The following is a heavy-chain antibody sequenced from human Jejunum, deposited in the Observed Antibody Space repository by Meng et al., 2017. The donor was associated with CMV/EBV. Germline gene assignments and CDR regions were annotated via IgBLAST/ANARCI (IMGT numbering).Heavy chain of an antibody. V-gene: IGHV3-30*02. CDR1: GFTFSTYG. CDR3: VKEGLEY. CDR2: IRNDGSNK. Sequence: VRVGESGGGVVPPGESLRLSCATSGFTFSTYGMHWVRQAPGKGLEWVTFIRNDGSNKYYVDSVKGRFTTSRDNSKNTVYLQVNSLRVEDTAVYYCVKEGLEYWGQGTLVTVSS. J-gene: IGHJ4*02. D-gene: IGHD6-6*01.